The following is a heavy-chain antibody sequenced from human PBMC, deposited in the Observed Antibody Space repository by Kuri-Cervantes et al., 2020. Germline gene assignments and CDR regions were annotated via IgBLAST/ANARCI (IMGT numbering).Heavy chain of an antibody. CDR3: ARALSSNYYDSSGYYY. J-gene: IGHJ4*02. V-gene: IGHV4-38-2*02. D-gene: IGHD3-22*01. Sequence: SETLSLTCTVSGGSISSYYWGWIRQPPGKGLEWIGSIYHSGSTYYNPSLKSRVTISVDTSKNQFSLKLSSVTAADTAVYYCARALSSNYYDSSGYYYWGQGTLVTVSS. CDR2: IYHSGST. CDR1: GGSISSYY.